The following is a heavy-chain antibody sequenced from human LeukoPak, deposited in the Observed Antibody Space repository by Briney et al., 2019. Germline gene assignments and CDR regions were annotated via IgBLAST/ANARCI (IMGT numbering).Heavy chain of an antibody. V-gene: IGHV3-53*04. Sequence: GGSLRLSCAASGFTVSSNYMSWVRQAPGKGLEWVSFIYSGGSTYYADSVKGRFTISRHNSKNTLYLQMNSLRAEDTAVYYCAREAPPYYYDSSGYGDDAFDIWGQGTMVTVSS. CDR1: GFTVSSNY. CDR2: IYSGGST. J-gene: IGHJ3*02. D-gene: IGHD3-22*01. CDR3: AREAPPYYYDSSGYGDDAFDI.